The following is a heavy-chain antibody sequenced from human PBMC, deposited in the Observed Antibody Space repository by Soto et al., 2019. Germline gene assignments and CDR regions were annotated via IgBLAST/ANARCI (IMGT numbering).Heavy chain of an antibody. Sequence: PGGSLRLSCAASGFTFTSYAMNWVRQAPGKGLEWVSTISSFSSSTYYADSVKGRFTISRDDSKSTLSLQMNSLRVEDTAVYYCARSYCSTSTCYSYWLDPWGQGTLVTVS. CDR1: GFTFTSYA. CDR3: ARSYCSTSTCYSYWLDP. J-gene: IGHJ5*02. V-gene: IGHV3-23*01. CDR2: ISSFSSST. D-gene: IGHD2-2*02.